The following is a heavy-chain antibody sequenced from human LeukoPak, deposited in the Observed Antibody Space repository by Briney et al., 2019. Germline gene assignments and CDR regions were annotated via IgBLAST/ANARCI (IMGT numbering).Heavy chain of an antibody. CDR2: IDPSDGST. CDR1: GYTFTSYY. V-gene: IGHV1-46*01. J-gene: IGHJ4*02. Sequence: EASVKVSCKASGYTFTSYYMHWVRQAPGQGLEWMGIIDPSDGSTSCAQKFQGRVTMTRDRSTSTVYMELSSLRSEDTAVYYCARPKKKFDYWGQGTLVTVSS. CDR3: ARPKKKFDY.